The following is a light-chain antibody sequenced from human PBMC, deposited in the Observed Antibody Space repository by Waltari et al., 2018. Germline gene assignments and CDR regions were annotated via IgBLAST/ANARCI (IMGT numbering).Light chain of an antibody. CDR1: QSLLHSDGKTY. CDR2: QIS. J-gene: IGKJ4*01. Sequence: DIVMTQTPLSLSVTPGQPASISCKSSQSLLHSDGKTYWYWYFQRPGQSPQLLIYQISGRFSGWPDRFSGSGSGTDFTLRISRVEPDDIGVYYCMQAMHLPLTFGGGTKVEVK. V-gene: IGKV2-29*03. CDR3: MQAMHLPLT.